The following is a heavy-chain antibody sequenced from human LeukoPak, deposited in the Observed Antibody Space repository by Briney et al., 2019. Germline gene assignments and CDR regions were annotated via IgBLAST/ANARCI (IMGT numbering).Heavy chain of an antibody. V-gene: IGHV4-34*01. Sequence: SETLSLTCAVYGGSFSGYYWSWIRQPPGKGLEWIGEINHSGSTNYNPSLKSRVTISVDTSKNQFSLKLNSVTSADTAVYYCARGGWSLDLWGRGTLVTVSS. CDR2: INHSGST. CDR3: ARGGWSLDL. CDR1: GGSFSGYY. J-gene: IGHJ2*01.